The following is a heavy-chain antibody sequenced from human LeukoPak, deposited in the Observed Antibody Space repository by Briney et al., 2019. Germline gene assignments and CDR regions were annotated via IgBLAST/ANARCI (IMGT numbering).Heavy chain of an antibody. D-gene: IGHD3-9*01. V-gene: IGHV3-30-3*01. Sequence: GGSLRLSCAASGFTFSSYAMHWVRQAPGKGLEWVAVISYDGSNKYYADSVKGRFTISRDNSKNTLYLQMNSLRAEDTAVYYCASGGVSFDFPYYYGMDVWGQGTTVTVSS. CDR1: GFTFSSYA. CDR2: ISYDGSNK. J-gene: IGHJ6*02. CDR3: ASGGVSFDFPYYYGMDV.